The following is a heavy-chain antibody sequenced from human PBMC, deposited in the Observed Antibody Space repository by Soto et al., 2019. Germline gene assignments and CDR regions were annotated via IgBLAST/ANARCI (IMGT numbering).Heavy chain of an antibody. D-gene: IGHD5-18*01. CDR2: IIPIFGTA. CDR3: ARDETDTAMVYHYFDY. V-gene: IGHV1-69*13. J-gene: IGHJ4*02. CDR1: GGTFSSYA. Sequence: SVQVSCKASGGTFSSYAISWVRQAPGQGLEWMGGIIPIFGTANYAQKFQGRVTITADESTSTAYMELSSLRSEDTAVYYCARDETDTAMVYHYFDYWGQGTLVTVSS.